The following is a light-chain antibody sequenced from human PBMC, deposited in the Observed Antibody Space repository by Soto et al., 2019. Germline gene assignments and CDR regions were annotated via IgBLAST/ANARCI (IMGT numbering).Light chain of an antibody. CDR1: RGHATYA. Sequence: QLVLTQSPSASASLGASVRLTCTLSRGHATYAIAWHQQQPERGPRLLMKVNSDGSHSKGDGIPDRFSGSSSGAERYLTISSLRSEDEADYYCQTWGNGFRVLGGGTKLTVL. CDR2: VNSDGSH. CDR3: QTWGNGFRV. V-gene: IGLV4-69*01. J-gene: IGLJ3*02.